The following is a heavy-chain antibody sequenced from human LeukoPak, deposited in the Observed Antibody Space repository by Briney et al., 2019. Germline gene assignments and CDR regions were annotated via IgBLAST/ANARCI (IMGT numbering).Heavy chain of an antibody. Sequence: ASVKVSCKASGYTFTSYGISWVRQAPGQGLEWMGWISAYNGNTNYAQKLQGRVTMTTDTSTSTAYMELRSLRSDDTAVYYCARWNGAAAGPFLDAFDIWGQGTMVTVSS. CDR2: ISAYNGNT. J-gene: IGHJ3*02. V-gene: IGHV1-18*01. CDR1: GYTFTSYG. D-gene: IGHD6-13*01. CDR3: ARWNGAAAGPFLDAFDI.